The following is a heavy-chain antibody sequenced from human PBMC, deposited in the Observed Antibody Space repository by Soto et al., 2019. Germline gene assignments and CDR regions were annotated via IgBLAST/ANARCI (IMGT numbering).Heavy chain of an antibody. CDR3: ARDSGCGQGYFDY. CDR2: ISYDGSNK. V-gene: IGHV3-30-3*01. CDR1: GFTFSSYA. Sequence: GGSLRLSCAASGFTFSSYAMHWVRQAPGKGLEWVAVISYDGSNKYYADSVKGRFTISRDNSKNTLYLQMNSLRAEDTAVYYCARDSGCGQGYFDYWGQGTLVTVSS. D-gene: IGHD5-12*01. J-gene: IGHJ4*02.